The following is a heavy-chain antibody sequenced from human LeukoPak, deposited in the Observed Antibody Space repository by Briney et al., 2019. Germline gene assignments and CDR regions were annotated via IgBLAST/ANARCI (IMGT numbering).Heavy chain of an antibody. CDR2: IYYSGST. CDR1: GGSISSYY. CDR3: ARDESYIVGATTGFDY. J-gene: IGHJ4*02. Sequence: PSETLSLTCTVSGGSISSYYWSWIRQPPGKGLEWIGYIYYSGSTNYNPSLKSRVTISVDTSKNQFSLKLSSVTAADTAVYYCARDESYIVGATTGFDYWGQGTLVTVSS. D-gene: IGHD1-26*01. V-gene: IGHV4-59*12.